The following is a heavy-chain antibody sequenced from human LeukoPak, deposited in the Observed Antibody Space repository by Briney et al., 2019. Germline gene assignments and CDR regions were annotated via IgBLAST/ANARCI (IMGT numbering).Heavy chain of an antibody. V-gene: IGHV1-18*01. CDR1: GYTFTSYG. Sequence: ASVKVSCKASGYTFTSYGIGWVRQAPGQGLEWMGWISAYNGNTNYAQKLQGRVTMTTDTSTSTAYMELRSLRSDDTAVYYCARGPITMVRGVIPKRYNWFDPWGQGALVTVSS. CDR2: ISAYNGNT. D-gene: IGHD3-10*01. J-gene: IGHJ5*02. CDR3: ARGPITMVRGVIPKRYNWFDP.